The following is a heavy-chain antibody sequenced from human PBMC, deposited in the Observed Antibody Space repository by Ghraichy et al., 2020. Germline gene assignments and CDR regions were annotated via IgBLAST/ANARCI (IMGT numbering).Heavy chain of an antibody. V-gene: IGHV4-34*01. CDR1: GGSFSGYY. CDR2: INHSGST. CDR3: ASKLRKPAYYPRAEYFQH. J-gene: IGHJ1*01. D-gene: IGHD1-7*01. Sequence: SETLSLTCAVYGGSFSGYYWSWIRQPPGKGLEWIGEINHSGSTNYNPSLKSRVTISVDTSKNQFSLKLSSVTAADTAVYYCASKLRKPAYYPRAEYFQHWGQGTLVTVSS.